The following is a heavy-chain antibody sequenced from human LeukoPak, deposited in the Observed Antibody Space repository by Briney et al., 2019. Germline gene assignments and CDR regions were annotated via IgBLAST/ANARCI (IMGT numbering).Heavy chain of an antibody. J-gene: IGHJ4*02. Sequence: GGFLRLSCAASGFTFSNYWMHWVRQAPGKGLVWVSRINNDGSDTVYADSVKGRFTVSRDNAENTLYLQMNSLRVEDTAVYYCVRGLRGPDYWGQGSVVTVSS. CDR1: GFTFSNYW. CDR3: VRGLRGPDY. CDR2: INNDGSDT. V-gene: IGHV3-74*01. D-gene: IGHD3-16*01.